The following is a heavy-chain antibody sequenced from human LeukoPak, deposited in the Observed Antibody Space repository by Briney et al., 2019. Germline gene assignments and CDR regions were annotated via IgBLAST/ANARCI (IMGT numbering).Heavy chain of an antibody. CDR3: ARDRGYFDSENWFGP. D-gene: IGHD3-9*01. Sequence: GASVKVSCKASGYTFTSYYMHWVRQAPGQGLEWMGIINPSGGSTSYAQKFQGRVTMTRDTSTSTVYMELSSLRSEDTAVYYCARDRGYFDSENWFGPWGQGTLVTVSS. CDR1: GYTFTSYY. V-gene: IGHV1-46*01. CDR2: INPSGGST. J-gene: IGHJ5*02.